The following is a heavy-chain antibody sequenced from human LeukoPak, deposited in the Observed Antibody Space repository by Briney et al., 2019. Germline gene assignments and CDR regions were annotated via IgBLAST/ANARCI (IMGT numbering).Heavy chain of an antibody. Sequence: GGSLRLSCAASGFTFSSYAMSWVRQAPGKGLEWVSAISGSGYNTYYADSVKGRFTISRDNSKNTLYLQMNSLRAEDTAVYYCARGRCGGDCYRYYYYYGMDVWGQGTTVTVSS. V-gene: IGHV3-23*01. D-gene: IGHD2-21*02. CDR2: ISGSGYNT. CDR1: GFTFSSYA. CDR3: ARGRCGGDCYRYYYYYGMDV. J-gene: IGHJ6*02.